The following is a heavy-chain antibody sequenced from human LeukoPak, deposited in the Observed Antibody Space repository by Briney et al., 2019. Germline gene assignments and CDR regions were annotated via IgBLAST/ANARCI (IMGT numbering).Heavy chain of an antibody. Sequence: GGSLRLSCAASEFSVGSNYMTWVRQAPGKGLEWISLIYSGGSTYYADSVKGRFTISRDNSKNTLYLQMNSLRAEDTAVYYCARGARGGSSGPWGQGTLVTVSS. J-gene: IGHJ5*02. CDR1: EFSVGSNY. CDR3: ARGARGGSSGP. CDR2: IYSGGST. V-gene: IGHV3-66*01. D-gene: IGHD3-22*01.